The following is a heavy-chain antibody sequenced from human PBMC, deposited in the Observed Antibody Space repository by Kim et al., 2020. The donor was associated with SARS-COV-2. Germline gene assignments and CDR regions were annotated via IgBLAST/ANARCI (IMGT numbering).Heavy chain of an antibody. V-gene: IGHV3-33*05. CDR2: ISYDGSNK. Sequence: GGSLRLSCAASGFTFSSYGMHWVRQAPGKGLEWVAVISYDGSNKYYADSVKGRFTISRDNSKNTLYLQMNSLRAEDTAVYYCARVSMVRGLPYYYGMDVWGQGTTVTVSS. CDR1: GFTFSSYG. J-gene: IGHJ6*02. CDR3: ARVSMVRGLPYYYGMDV. D-gene: IGHD3-10*01.